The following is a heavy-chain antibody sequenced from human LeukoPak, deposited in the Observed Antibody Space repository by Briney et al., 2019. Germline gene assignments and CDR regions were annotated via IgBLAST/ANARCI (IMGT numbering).Heavy chain of an antibody. V-gene: IGHV1-18*01. D-gene: IGHD6-6*01. J-gene: IGHJ4*02. CDR1: GYTFANYD. Sequence: ASVKVSCKTSGYTFANYDIYWVRQAPGQGLECMGWISGYTGDTKYAQILQGRFTVTTDTSTSTAYMELRSLRSDDTAVYYCARAALIAASSDYWGQGTLVTVSS. CDR3: ARAALIAASSDY. CDR2: ISGYTGDT.